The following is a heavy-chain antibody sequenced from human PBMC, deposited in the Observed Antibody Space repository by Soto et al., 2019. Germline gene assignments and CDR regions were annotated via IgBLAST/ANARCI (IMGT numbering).Heavy chain of an antibody. D-gene: IGHD6-19*01. CDR1: GFNVSDNY. Sequence: PGGSLRLSCAAAGFNVSDNYMGWVRQAPGKGLEWVSSFFTGGSTDYADSVKGRFTISRDDSKNTVYLQTNSLRAEDTAVYFCVRERRGLGIGFDHWGQGTLVTV. J-gene: IGHJ4*02. CDR2: FFTGGST. V-gene: IGHV3-53*01. CDR3: VRERRGLGIGFDH.